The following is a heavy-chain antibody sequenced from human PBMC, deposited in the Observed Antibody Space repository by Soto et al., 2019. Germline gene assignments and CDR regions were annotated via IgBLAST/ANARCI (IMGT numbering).Heavy chain of an antibody. J-gene: IGHJ6*02. Sequence: PVGSLRLSCAASGFTFSGSAMHWVRQASGKGLEWVGRIRSKANSYATAYAASVKGRFTISRDDSKNTAYLQMNSLKTEDTAVYYCTSTYYDFWSGLFHYYYYGMDVWGQGTTVTVSS. CDR3: TSTYYDFWSGLFHYYYYGMDV. CDR1: GFTFSGSA. CDR2: IRSKANSYAT. D-gene: IGHD3-3*01. V-gene: IGHV3-73*01.